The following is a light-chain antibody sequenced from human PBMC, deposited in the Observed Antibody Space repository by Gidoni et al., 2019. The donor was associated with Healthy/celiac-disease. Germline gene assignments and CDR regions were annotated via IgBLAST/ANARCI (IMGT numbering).Light chain of an antibody. Sequence: EIVMTQSPATLSVSPGERATLSCRPSQSGSSNLAWYQQKPGQAPRLLIYDASTRATSIPARCSGSRSGTEFTLTISSLQSEDFAVYYCQQYNNWPPLTFGGGTKVEIK. J-gene: IGKJ4*01. V-gene: IGKV3-15*01. CDR3: QQYNNWPPLT. CDR2: DAS. CDR1: QSGSSN.